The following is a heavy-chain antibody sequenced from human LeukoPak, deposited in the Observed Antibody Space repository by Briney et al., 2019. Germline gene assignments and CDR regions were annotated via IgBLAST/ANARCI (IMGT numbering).Heavy chain of an antibody. Sequence: PGGSLRLSCAASGFTFSRYWMSWVRQAPGRGLEWVANIKGDGSEKKYVDSVKGRFTISRDNAKISVYLHMNSLRAEDTAVYYCARHLFTAPFDNWGQGTMVTVSS. CDR3: ARHLFTAPFDN. J-gene: IGHJ3*02. CDR2: IKGDGSEK. V-gene: IGHV3-7*01. D-gene: IGHD3-16*01. CDR1: GFTFSRYW.